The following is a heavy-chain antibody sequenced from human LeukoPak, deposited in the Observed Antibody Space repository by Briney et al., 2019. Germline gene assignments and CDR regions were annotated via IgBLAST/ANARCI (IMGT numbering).Heavy chain of an antibody. D-gene: IGHD5-12*01. J-gene: IGHJ4*02. CDR1: GYTFTSYG. CDR3: ARDHLGGYDFDY. CDR2: ISAYNGNT. Sequence: ASVTVSCKASGYTFTSYGISWVRQAPGQGLEWMGWISAYNGNTNYAQKLQGRVTMTTDTSTSTANMELRSLRSDDTAVYYCARDHLGGYDFDYWGQGTLVTVSS. V-gene: IGHV1-18*04.